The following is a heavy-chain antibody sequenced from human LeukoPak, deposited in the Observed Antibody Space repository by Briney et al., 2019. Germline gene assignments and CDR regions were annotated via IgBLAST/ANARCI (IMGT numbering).Heavy chain of an antibody. J-gene: IGHJ4*02. CDR3: ARSHESGSYAH. Sequence: GGSLRLSCATSGFTFSSYGMHWVRQAPGKGLEWVAVIWYDGTNKHYADSVKGRFTISRDNSKSTLYLQMNSLRAEDMAVYYCARSHESGSYAHWGQGTLVTVSS. CDR1: GFTFSSYG. V-gene: IGHV3-33*01. CDR2: IWYDGTNK. D-gene: IGHD1-26*01.